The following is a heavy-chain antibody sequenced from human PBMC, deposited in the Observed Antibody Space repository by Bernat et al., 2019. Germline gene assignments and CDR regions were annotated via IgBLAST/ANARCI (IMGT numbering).Heavy chain of an antibody. CDR2: IRSKAYGGTT. CDR1: GFTFGDYA. Sequence: EVQLVESGGGLVKPGRSLRLSCTASGFTFGDYAMSWFRQAPGKGLEWVGFIRSKAYGGTTEYAASVKGRFTISREDSKSIAYLQMNSLKTEDTAVYYCTRGPRYCSSNSCYFYCHYWGQGTLVTVSS. D-gene: IGHD2-2*01. CDR3: TRGPRYCSSNSCYFYCHY. J-gene: IGHJ4*02. V-gene: IGHV3-49*05.